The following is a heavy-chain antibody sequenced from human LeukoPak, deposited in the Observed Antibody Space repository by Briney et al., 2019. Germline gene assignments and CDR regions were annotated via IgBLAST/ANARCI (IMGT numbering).Heavy chain of an antibody. Sequence: PSETLSLTCTVSGVPIGSYSWTWVRQSPGKGPEWIASIYKTGTTKYNPSLKSRVTISPGASNQQGWSLRLSSVTAADTAVYFCARFTAFNYYYAMDVWGQGTTVIV. J-gene: IGHJ6*01. V-gene: IGHV4-59*01. D-gene: IGHD3-3*02. CDR3: ARFTAFNYYYAMDV. CDR1: GVPIGSYS. CDR2: IYKTGTT.